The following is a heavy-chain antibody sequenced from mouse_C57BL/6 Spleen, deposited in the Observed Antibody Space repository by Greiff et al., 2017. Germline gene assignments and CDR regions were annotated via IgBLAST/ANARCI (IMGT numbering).Heavy chain of an antibody. CDR1: GFTFSSYA. CDR2: ISSGGDYI. V-gene: IGHV5-9-1*02. D-gene: IGHD1-3*01. Sequence: EVKLMESGEGLVKPGGSLKLSCAASGFTFSSYAMSWVRQTPEKRLEWVAYISSGGDYIYYADTVKGRFTISRENARNTLYLQMSSLKSEDTAMYYRTRDDNYYAMDYWGQGTSVTVAA. J-gene: IGHJ4*01. CDR3: TRDDNYYAMDY.